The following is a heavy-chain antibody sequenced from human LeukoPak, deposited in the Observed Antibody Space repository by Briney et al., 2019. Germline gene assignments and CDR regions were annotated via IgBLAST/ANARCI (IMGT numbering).Heavy chain of an antibody. J-gene: IGHJ3*02. CDR1: GYTFTSYY. CDR2: INPSGGST. CDR3: ARDSSGDDAFDI. D-gene: IGHD6-19*01. V-gene: IGHV1-46*01. Sequence: ASVKVSCKASGYTFTSYYMRWVRQAPGQGLEWMGIINPSGGSTSYAQKFQGRVTITADESTSTAYMELSSLRSEDTAVYYCARDSSGDDAFDIWGQGTMVTVSS.